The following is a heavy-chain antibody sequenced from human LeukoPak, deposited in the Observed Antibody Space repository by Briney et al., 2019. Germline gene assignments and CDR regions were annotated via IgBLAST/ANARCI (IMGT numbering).Heavy chain of an antibody. CDR1: GFTFSSYG. CDR2: ISYDGSNK. J-gene: IGHJ4*02. D-gene: IGHD3-10*01. CDR3: AKDSPIWFGELYYFDY. Sequence: GSLELSCAASGFTFSSYGMHWVRPAPGKGLEWGAGISYDGSNKYYADSVKGRFTISRDNSKNTLYLQMNSLRAEDTAVYYCAKDSPIWFGELYYFDYWGQGTLVTVSS. V-gene: IGHV3-30*18.